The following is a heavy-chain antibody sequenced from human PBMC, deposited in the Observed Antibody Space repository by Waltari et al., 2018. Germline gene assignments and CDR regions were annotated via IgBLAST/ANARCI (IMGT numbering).Heavy chain of an antibody. J-gene: IGHJ4*02. CDR3: TRQGPTPEDDFDY. CDR1: GFTFSAST. V-gene: IGHV3-73*01. Sequence: EVQLVESGGGLVQPGGSLKLSCSASGFTFSASTMHWARQDSGKGLEGVGRIRNKANNSGTAYPASVKGRLTISRDDSENTAYLQRNSLKTEDTAVYYCTRQGPTPEDDFDYWGQGTLVTVPS. CDR2: IRNKANNSGT. D-gene: IGHD1-1*01.